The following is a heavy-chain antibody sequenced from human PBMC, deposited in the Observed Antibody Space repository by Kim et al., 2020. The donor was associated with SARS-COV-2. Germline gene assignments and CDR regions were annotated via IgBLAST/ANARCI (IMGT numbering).Heavy chain of an antibody. CDR1: GGSISSYY. D-gene: IGHD3-10*01. V-gene: IGHV4-59*08. Sequence: SETLSLTCTVSGGSISSYYWSWIRQPPGKGLEWIGYIYYSGSTNYNPSLKSRVTISVDTSKNQFSLKLSSVTAADTAVYYCARHHGSGRIWSKLFDPWGQGTLVTVSS. CDR3: ARHHGSGRIWSKLFDP. CDR2: IYYSGST. J-gene: IGHJ5*02.